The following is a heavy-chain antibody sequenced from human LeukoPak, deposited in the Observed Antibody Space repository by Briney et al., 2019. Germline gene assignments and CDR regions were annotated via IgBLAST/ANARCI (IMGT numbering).Heavy chain of an antibody. D-gene: IGHD5/OR15-5a*01. CDR2: INNNGRST. V-gene: IGHV3-64*02. CDR3: ATDPRRGYSVSGGPGDY. Sequence: GGSLRLSCAASGFTFSDYAMHWVRQAPGKGLEYVSAINNNGRSTYYSDSVKGRFTISRDNSKNTLYLQMGSLRAEDMAVYYCATDPRRGYSVSGGPGDYWGQGTLVTVSS. CDR1: GFTFSDYA. J-gene: IGHJ4*02.